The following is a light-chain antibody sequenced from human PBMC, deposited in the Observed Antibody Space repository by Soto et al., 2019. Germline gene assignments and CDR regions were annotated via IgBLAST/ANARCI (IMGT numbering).Light chain of an antibody. J-gene: IGLJ1*01. V-gene: IGLV2-14*01. CDR2: EVR. CDR3: ISLRGCGTNV. CDR1: SSEVGGYEY. Sequence: QSALTQPASVSGSPGQSITISCTGTSSEVGGYEYVSWYQQHPGKAPKLMIYEVRDRPSGVSSRCSGSKAGNTASLTISGLLAENESVYYCISLRGCGTNVSGTGTELTVL.